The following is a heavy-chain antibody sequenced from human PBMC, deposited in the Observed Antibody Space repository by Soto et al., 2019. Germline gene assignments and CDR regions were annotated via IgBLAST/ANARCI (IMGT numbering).Heavy chain of an antibody. V-gene: IGHV1-2*02. J-gene: IGHJ4*02. D-gene: IGHD1-26*01. CDR3: GKGRSGDVGVFY. CDR2: ISPHSGGT. CDR1: GYTFTGYY. Sequence: QVQLVQSGAEVKKSGASVKVSCKASGYTFTGYYIHWVRQAPGQGPGWMGEISPHSGGTKYAQRLQGRVTMTRDTSITTVYMELSNLSPDDTAVYYCGKGRSGDVGVFYWGQGTLATVYS.